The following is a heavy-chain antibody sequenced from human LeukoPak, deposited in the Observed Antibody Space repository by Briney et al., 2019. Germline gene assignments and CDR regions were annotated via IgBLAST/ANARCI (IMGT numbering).Heavy chain of an antibody. V-gene: IGHV4-31*03. CDR2: IYYSGST. CDR1: GGSISSGGYY. Sequence: PSQTLSLTCTVSGGSISSGGYYWSWIRQHPGKGLEWIGYIYYSGSTYYNPSLESRVTISVDTSKNQFSLKLSSVTAADTAVYYCASTPGGYDSSGYDYWGQGTLVTVSS. CDR3: ASTPGGYDSSGYDY. D-gene: IGHD3-22*01. J-gene: IGHJ4*02.